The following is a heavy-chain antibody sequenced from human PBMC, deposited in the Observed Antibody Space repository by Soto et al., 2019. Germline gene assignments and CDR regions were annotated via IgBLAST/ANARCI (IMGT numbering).Heavy chain of an antibody. CDR2: INHSGST. CDR1: GGSFSGYY. CDR3: VRLRNYDFWSGYYGYFDY. V-gene: IGHV4-34*01. D-gene: IGHD3-3*01. Sequence: PSETLSLTCAVYGGSFSGYYWSWIRQPPGKGLEWIGEINHSGSTNYNPSLKSRVTISVDTSKNQFSLKMSSVSAADTAVYFCVRLRNYDFWSGYYGYFDYWGQGTLVTVSS. J-gene: IGHJ4*02.